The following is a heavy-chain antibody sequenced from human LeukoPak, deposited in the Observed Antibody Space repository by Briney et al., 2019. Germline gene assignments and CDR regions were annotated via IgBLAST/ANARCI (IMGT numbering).Heavy chain of an antibody. Sequence: PGRSLRLSCAASGFTFDDYAMHWVRQAPGKGLEWVSGISWNSGSIGYADSVKGRFTISRDNAKNSLYLRMNSLRAEDTALYYCAKGGPGVSGDYWYFDLWGRGTLVTVSS. CDR2: ISWNSGSI. CDR3: AKGGPGVSGDYWYFDL. V-gene: IGHV3-9*01. CDR1: GFTFDDYA. J-gene: IGHJ2*01. D-gene: IGHD2-15*01.